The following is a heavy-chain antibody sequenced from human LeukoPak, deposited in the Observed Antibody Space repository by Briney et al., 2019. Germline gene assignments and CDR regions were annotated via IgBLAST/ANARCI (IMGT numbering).Heavy chain of an antibody. CDR1: GCTFSSYT. CDR3: ARESRAFDI. CDR2: IIPILGIS. V-gene: IGHV1-69*04. J-gene: IGHJ3*02. Sequence: SVKVSCKATGCTFSSYTISWVRQAPGQGLEWMGRIIPILGISNYAQKFQGRVTITADKSTSTAYMELSSLRSEETAVYYCARESRAFDIWGQGTMVTVSS.